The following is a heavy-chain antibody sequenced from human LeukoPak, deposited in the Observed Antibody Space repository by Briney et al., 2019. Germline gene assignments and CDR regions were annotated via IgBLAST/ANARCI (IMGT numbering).Heavy chain of an antibody. CDR3: ARVTTVTRGAFDI. CDR2: ISSGSTI. CDR1: GFTFSSYE. Sequence: GGSLRLSCAASGFTFSSYEMNWVRQAPGKGLEWVSYISSGSTIYYADSVKGRFTISRDNAKNSLYLQMNSLRAEDTAVYYCARVTTVTRGAFDIWGQGTMVTVSS. J-gene: IGHJ3*02. V-gene: IGHV3-48*03. D-gene: IGHD4-17*01.